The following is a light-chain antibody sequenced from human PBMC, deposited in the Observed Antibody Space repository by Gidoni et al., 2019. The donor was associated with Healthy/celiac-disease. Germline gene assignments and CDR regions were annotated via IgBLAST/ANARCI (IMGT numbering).Light chain of an antibody. J-gene: IGKJ1*01. Sequence: EIVMTQSPATLSVSPGERATLPCRASQSVSSNLAWYQQKPGQAPRLLLYGASTRATGIPARFSGSGSGTEFTLTISSLQSEDFAVYYCQQYNNWPPNTFGQGTKVEIK. CDR1: QSVSSN. V-gene: IGKV3-15*01. CDR3: QQYNNWPPNT. CDR2: GAS.